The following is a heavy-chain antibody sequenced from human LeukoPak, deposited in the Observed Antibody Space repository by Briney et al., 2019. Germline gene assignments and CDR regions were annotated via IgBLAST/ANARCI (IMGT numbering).Heavy chain of an antibody. J-gene: IGHJ4*02. CDR2: ISGSGGST. CDR3: AKGRTYYGSGSSDY. Sequence: QPGGSLRLSRAASGFTFSSYAMSWVRQAPGKGLEWVSAISGSGGSTYYADSVKGRFTISRDNSKNTLYLQMNSLRAEDTAVYYCAKGRTYYGSGSSDYWGQGTLVTVST. CDR1: GFTFSSYA. D-gene: IGHD3-10*01. V-gene: IGHV3-23*01.